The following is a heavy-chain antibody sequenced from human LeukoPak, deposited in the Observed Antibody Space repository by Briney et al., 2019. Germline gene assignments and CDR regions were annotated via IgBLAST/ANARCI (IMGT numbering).Heavy chain of an antibody. Sequence: SETLSLTCTVSGGSISSYYWSWIRQPPGKGLEWIGYIYYSGSTNYNPSLKSRVTISVDTSKNQFSLKLSSVTAADTAVYYCARDRVDTAMVRDHDAFDIRGQGTMVTVSS. V-gene: IGHV4-59*01. CDR2: IYYSGST. CDR3: ARDRVDTAMVRDHDAFDI. D-gene: IGHD5-18*01. J-gene: IGHJ3*02. CDR1: GGSISSYY.